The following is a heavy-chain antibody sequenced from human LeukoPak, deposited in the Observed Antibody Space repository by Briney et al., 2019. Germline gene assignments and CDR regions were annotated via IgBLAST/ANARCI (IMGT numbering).Heavy chain of an antibody. J-gene: IGHJ4*02. V-gene: IGHV3-7*01. CDR3: AKLRGPGYHPFSR. Sequence: GGSLRLSCAASGFTFSSYWMSWVRQAPGKGLEWVANIKQDGSEKYYVDSVKGRFTISRDNAKNSLYLQMNSLRAEDTAVYYCAKLRGPGYHPFSRWGQGTLVTVSS. CDR1: GFTFSSYW. CDR2: IKQDGSEK. D-gene: IGHD2/OR15-2a*01.